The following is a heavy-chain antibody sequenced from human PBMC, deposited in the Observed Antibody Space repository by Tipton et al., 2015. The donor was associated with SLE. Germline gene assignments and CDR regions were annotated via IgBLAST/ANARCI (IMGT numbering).Heavy chain of an antibody. CDR3: ARGAGVAPWYFDY. D-gene: IGHD2-15*01. J-gene: IGHJ4*02. CDR1: GCTFTSYD. Sequence: QVQLVQSGAEVKKPGASVKVSCKASGCTFTSYDINWVRQATGQGLEWMGWINPNSGGTNYAQKFQGRVTMTRDTSISTAYMELRSLRSDDTAVYYCARGAGVAPWYFDYWGQGTLVTVSS. CDR2: INPNSGGT. V-gene: IGHV1-2*02.